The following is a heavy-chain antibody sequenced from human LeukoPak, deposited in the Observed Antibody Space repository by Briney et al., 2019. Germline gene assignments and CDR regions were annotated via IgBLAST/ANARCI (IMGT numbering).Heavy chain of an antibody. D-gene: IGHD1-26*01. CDR3: ARRYSGSYPLLGGYYYMDV. J-gene: IGHJ6*03. Sequence: PSETLSLTCTVSGGSISSSSYYWGWIRQPPGKGLEWIGSIYYSGSTYYNPSLKSRVTISVDTSKNQFSLKLSSVTAADTAVYYCARRYSGSYPLLGGYYYMDVWGKGTTATISS. CDR2: IYYSGST. CDR1: GGSISSSSYY. V-gene: IGHV4-39*01.